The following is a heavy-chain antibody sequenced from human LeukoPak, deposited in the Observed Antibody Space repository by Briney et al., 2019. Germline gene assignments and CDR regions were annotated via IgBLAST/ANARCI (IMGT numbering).Heavy chain of an antibody. CDR3: ARRGDGYNYDY. D-gene: IGHD5-24*01. CDR2: IYSGGST. Sequence: GGSLRPSCVASGFTVSSNYMSWVRQAPGKGLEWVSVIYSGGSTYYADSVKGRFTISRDNSKNTLYLQMNSLRAEDTAVYYCARRGDGYNYDYWGQGTLVTVSS. V-gene: IGHV3-53*01. CDR1: GFTVSSNY. J-gene: IGHJ4*02.